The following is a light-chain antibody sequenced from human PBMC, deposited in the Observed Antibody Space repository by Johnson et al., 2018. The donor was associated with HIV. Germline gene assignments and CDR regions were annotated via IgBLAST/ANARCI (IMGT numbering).Light chain of an antibody. CDR1: SSNIGNNY. CDR2: EDN. Sequence: QSVLTQPPSVSAAPGQKVTISCSGSSSNIGNNYVSWYRQLPGTAPKVLIYEDNKRPSGIPDRFSGSKSGTSATLGITGLQTGDEADYYCGTWDSSLSAGGFVFGTGTKVTVL. CDR3: GTWDSSLSAGGFV. V-gene: IGLV1-51*02. J-gene: IGLJ1*01.